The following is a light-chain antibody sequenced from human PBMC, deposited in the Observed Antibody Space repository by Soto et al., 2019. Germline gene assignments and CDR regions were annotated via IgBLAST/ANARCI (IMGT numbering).Light chain of an antibody. Sequence: DIQMTQSPSTLSASVGDRVTITCRASQSVTTWLAWYQQKPGKAPKVLIYKASNLQSGVPSRFSGSGSGTELTLTISSLQPDDFATYYCPQYKTHSPYTFGQGTKLEIK. V-gene: IGKV1-5*03. CDR1: QSVTTW. CDR2: KAS. CDR3: PQYKTHSPYT. J-gene: IGKJ2*01.